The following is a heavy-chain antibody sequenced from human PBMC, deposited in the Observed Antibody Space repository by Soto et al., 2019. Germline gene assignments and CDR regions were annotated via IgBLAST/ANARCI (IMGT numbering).Heavy chain of an antibody. CDR1: GGSISSGGYY. J-gene: IGHJ6*02. CDR3: ARDRDGSTGWPLGHYYGMDV. CDR2: IYYSGST. V-gene: IGHV4-31*03. D-gene: IGHD1-26*01. Sequence: QVQLQESGPGLVKPSQTLSLTCTVSGGSISSGGYYWSWIRQHPGKGLEWIGYIYYSGSTYYNPSLKSRVTISVDTSKNQFSLKLSSVTAADTAVYYCARDRDGSTGWPLGHYYGMDVWGQGTTVTVSS.